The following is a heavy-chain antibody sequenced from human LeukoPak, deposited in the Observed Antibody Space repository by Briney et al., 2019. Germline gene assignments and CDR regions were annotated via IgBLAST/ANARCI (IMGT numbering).Heavy chain of an antibody. CDR3: AGAYYVGYSYGRNHYWYFDL. D-gene: IGHD5-18*01. V-gene: IGHV3-21*01. Sequence: GGSLRLSCAASGFTFSSYSMNWVRQAPGKGLEWVSSLSSSSSYIYYADSVKGRFTISRDNAKNSLYLQMNSLRAEDTAVYYCAGAYYVGYSYGRNHYWYFDLWGRGTLVTVSS. CDR2: LSSSSSYI. CDR1: GFTFSSYS. J-gene: IGHJ2*01.